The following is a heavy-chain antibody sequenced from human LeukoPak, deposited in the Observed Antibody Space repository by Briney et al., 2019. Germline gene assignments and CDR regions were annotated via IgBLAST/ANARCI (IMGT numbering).Heavy chain of an antibody. CDR3: ARDPMADFDY. CDR1: GFTFSTYG. Sequence: GRSLRLSCAASGFTFSTYGFHWVRQAPGTGLEWVAVISFDGKSTIYADSVKGRFTISRDNSKNTLFLQMHSLRSEDTAVYYCARDPMADFDYWGQGALVTVSS. CDR2: ISFDGKST. V-gene: IGHV3-30*03. D-gene: IGHD2-8*01. J-gene: IGHJ4*02.